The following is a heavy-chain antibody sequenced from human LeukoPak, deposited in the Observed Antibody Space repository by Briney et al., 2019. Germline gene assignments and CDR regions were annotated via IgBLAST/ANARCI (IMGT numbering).Heavy chain of an antibody. J-gene: IGHJ5*02. CDR2: IYYSGST. Sequence: SETLSLTCTVSGGSISSSSYYWGWIRQPPGKGLEWIASIYYSGSTYYNPSLKSRVTISVDTSMKQLSLKLSSVTAADTAVYYCARTYYYGSGSSYLDPWGQGTLVTVSS. V-gene: IGHV4-39*07. D-gene: IGHD3-10*01. CDR1: GGSISSSSYY. CDR3: ARTYYYGSGSSYLDP.